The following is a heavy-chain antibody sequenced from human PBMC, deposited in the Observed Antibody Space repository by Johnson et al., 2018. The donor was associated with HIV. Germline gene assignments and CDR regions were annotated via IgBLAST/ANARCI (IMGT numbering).Heavy chain of an antibody. CDR2: IRYDGDIT. D-gene: IGHD6-19*01. V-gene: IGHV3-30*02. CDR1: GFTFSDYY. J-gene: IGHJ3*02. CDR3: ARGKDMAGTGAFDI. Sequence: QVQLVESGGGLVKPGGSLRLSCAASGFTFSDYYMSWIRQAPGKGLEWVAFIRYDGDITYYVDSVKGRFTISRDNSKNTLYLQMNSLRAGDTAVYFCARGKDMAGTGAFDICGQGTMVTVSS.